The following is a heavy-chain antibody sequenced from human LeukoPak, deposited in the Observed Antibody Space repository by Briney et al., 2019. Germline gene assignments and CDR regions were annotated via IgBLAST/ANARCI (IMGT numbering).Heavy chain of an antibody. D-gene: IGHD3-22*01. J-gene: IGHJ3*02. CDR2: IYTSGST. V-gene: IGHV4-4*07. CDR3: ARDQTYYDSSGYSLYAFDI. CDR1: GGSISSYY. Sequence: TSETLSLXCTVSGGSISSYYWSWIRQPAGKGLEWIGRIYTSGSTNYNPSLKSRVTMSVDTSKNQFSLKLSSVTAADTAVYYCARDQTYYDSSGYSLYAFDIWGQGTMVTVSS.